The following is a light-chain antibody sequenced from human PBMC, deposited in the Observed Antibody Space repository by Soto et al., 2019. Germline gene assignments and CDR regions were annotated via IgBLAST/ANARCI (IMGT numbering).Light chain of an antibody. V-gene: IGLV2-11*01. Sequence: QSALTQPRSASGSPGQSVTISCTATGSDVGDSSHVSWYQLHPGKAPKLMIYEVNNRPSGVPDRFSGSKSGSTASLTISGLQAEDEAEYYCCLSPGSLTWLFGGGTKLTVL. CDR1: GSDVGDSSH. J-gene: IGLJ3*02. CDR2: EVN. CDR3: CLSPGSLTWL.